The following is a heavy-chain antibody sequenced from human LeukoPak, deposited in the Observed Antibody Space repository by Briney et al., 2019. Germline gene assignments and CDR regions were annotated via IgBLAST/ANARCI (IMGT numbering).Heavy chain of an antibody. V-gene: IGHV5-51*01. CDR2: IYPGDSDT. D-gene: IGHD1-26*01. Sequence: GESLKISCKGSGYSFTSYWIGWVRQMPGKGLEWMGIIYPGDSDTRYSPSFQGQVTISADKSIATAYLQWSSLKASDTAIYYCARGSMVGATRNYSDYWGQGTLVTVSS. J-gene: IGHJ4*02. CDR3: ARGSMVGATRNYSDY. CDR1: GYSFTSYW.